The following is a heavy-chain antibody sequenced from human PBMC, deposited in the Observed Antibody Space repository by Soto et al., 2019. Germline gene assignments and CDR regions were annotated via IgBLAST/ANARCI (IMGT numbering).Heavy chain of an antibody. CDR3: AKDGGDYFGYYYMDV. CDR2: ISWNSGSI. V-gene: IGHV3-9*01. D-gene: IGHD2-21*01. Sequence: PGGSLRLSCAASGFTFDDYAMHWVRQAPGKGLERVSGISWNSGSIGYADSVKGRFTISRDNAKNSLYLQMNSLRAEDTALYYFAKDGGDYFGYYYMDVWGKGTTVTVS. CDR1: GFTFDDYA. J-gene: IGHJ6*03.